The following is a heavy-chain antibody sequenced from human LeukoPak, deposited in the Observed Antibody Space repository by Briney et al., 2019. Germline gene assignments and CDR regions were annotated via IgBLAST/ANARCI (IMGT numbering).Heavy chain of an antibody. CDR3: AKASLETSAPFDY. CDR2: ISYDGSNK. V-gene: IGHV3-30*18. D-gene: IGHD1-1*01. Sequence: GGSLRLSCAASGFTFSSYGMHWVRQAPGKGLEWVAVISYDGSNKYYADSVKGRFTISRDNSKNTLCLQMNSLRAEDTAVYYCAKASLETSAPFDYWGQGTLVTVSS. CDR1: GFTFSSYG. J-gene: IGHJ4*02.